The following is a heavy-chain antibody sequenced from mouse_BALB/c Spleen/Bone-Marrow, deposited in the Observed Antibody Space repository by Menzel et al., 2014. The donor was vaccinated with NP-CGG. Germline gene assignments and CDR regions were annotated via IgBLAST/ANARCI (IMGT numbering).Heavy chain of an antibody. V-gene: IGHV1-77*01. CDR3: ARSRGCAWFAY. Sequence: AQLQQSGAELARPGASVKLSRKASGYTFTDYYINWVKQRTGQGLERIGEIYPGSGNTYYNEKFKGKATLTADKSSSTAYMQLSSLTSEDSAVYFCARSRGCAWFAYWGQGTLVTVSA. D-gene: IGHD3-1*01. CDR1: GYTFTDYY. CDR2: IYPGSGNT. J-gene: IGHJ3*01.